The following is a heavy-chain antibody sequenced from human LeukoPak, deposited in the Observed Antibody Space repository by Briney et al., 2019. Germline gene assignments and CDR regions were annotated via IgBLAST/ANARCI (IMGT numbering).Heavy chain of an antibody. Sequence: PGGSLRLSCAASGFTFTTYAMSWVRQAPGKGLEWVSAISGSGETTYYADSVKGRFTISRDNSKNTLYLQMNSLRAEDTAVYYCAKDGDGSADYWGQGTLVTVSS. CDR2: ISGSGETT. V-gene: IGHV3-23*01. CDR1: GFTFTTYA. D-gene: IGHD3-10*01. CDR3: AKDGDGSADY. J-gene: IGHJ4*02.